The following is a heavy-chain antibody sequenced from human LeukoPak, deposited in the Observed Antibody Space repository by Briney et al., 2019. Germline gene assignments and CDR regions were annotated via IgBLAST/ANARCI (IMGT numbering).Heavy chain of an antibody. J-gene: IGHJ4*02. CDR2: IYYSGST. CDR3: ARDYALWVGELDEV. Sequence: PSETLSLTSTVSGGSISSSSYYWGWIRQPPGKGLEWIGSIYYSGSTYYNPSLKSRVTISVDTSKNQFSLELSSVTAADTAVYYCARDYALWVGELDEVWGQGTLVTVSS. CDR1: GGSISSSSYY. D-gene: IGHD3-10*01. V-gene: IGHV4-39*07.